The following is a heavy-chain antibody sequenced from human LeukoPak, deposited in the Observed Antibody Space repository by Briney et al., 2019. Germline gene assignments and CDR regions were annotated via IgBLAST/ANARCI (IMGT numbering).Heavy chain of an antibody. D-gene: IGHD3-10*01. V-gene: IGHV3-23*01. CDR1: GFTFSSFG. CDR2: ISGSGGST. Sequence: PGGTLRLSCAASGFTFSSFGMSWVRQAPGKGLEWVSAISGSGGSTYYADSVKGRFTISRDNSKNTLYLQMNSLRAEDTAVYYCAKISEGLLSSTYYFDYWGQGTLVTVSS. CDR3: AKISEGLLSSTYYFDY. J-gene: IGHJ4*02.